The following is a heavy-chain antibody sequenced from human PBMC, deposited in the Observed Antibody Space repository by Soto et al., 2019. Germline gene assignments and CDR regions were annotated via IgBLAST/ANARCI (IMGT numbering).Heavy chain of an antibody. Sequence: PSETLSLTCAVSGYSISSSNWWGWIRQPPGKGLEWIGYIYYSGSTYYNPSLKSRVTMSVDTSKNQFSLKLSSVTAVDTAVYYCARMATSGSYFVDYWGQGTLVNVSS. V-gene: IGHV4-28*01. J-gene: IGHJ4*02. D-gene: IGHD1-26*01. CDR3: ARMATSGSYFVDY. CDR2: IYYSGST. CDR1: GYSISSSNW.